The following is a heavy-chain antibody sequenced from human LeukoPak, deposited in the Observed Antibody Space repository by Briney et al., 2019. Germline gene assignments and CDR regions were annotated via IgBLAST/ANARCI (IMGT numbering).Heavy chain of an antibody. CDR3: ARDRNYYYYMDV. CDR1: GFTFSSYS. Sequence: GGSLRLSCAASGFTFSSYSMNWVRQAPGKGLEWVSYITFSSSIIYYADSVKGRFTISRDNAKNSLYLQMNSLRAEDTAVYYCARDRNYYYYMDVWGKGTTVTISS. V-gene: IGHV3-48*01. J-gene: IGHJ6*03. CDR2: ITFSSSII.